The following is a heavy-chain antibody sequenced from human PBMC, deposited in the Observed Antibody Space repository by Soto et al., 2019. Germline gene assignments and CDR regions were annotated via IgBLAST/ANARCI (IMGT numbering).Heavy chain of an antibody. CDR2: IYYSGST. Sequence: QVQLQESGPGLVKPSETLSLTCTVSGGSVSSGSHYWSWIRQPPGKGLEWIGYIYYSGSTNYNPSLKSLVTISADTSKNLFSLKLSSVTAADTAVYYCARDRWFDPWGQGTLVTVSS. J-gene: IGHJ5*02. V-gene: IGHV4-61*01. CDR1: GGSVSSGSHY. CDR3: ARDRWFDP.